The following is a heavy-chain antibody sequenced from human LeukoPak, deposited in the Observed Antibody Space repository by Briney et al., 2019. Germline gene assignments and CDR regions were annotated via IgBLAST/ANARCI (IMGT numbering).Heavy chain of an antibody. Sequence: GGSLRLSCAASGLTVSSTYMTWVRQAPGKGLEWVSIIYSGGSTYYADSVKGRFTISRDNSKNTLYLQMNSLRVEDTAVYYCARDTFYHDNSDYYEDVFDSWGQGTMVTVSS. CDR1: GLTVSSTY. J-gene: IGHJ3*02. CDR3: ARDTFYHDNSDYYEDVFDS. D-gene: IGHD3-22*01. V-gene: IGHV3-53*01. CDR2: IYSGGST.